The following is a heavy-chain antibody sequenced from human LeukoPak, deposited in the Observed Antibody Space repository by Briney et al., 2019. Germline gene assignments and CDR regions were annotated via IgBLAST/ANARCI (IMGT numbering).Heavy chain of an antibody. Sequence: SETLSLTCTVSGGSISSYYWSWIPRPAGKGLEWIGRIYTSGSTSYNPSLKSRVTMSVDTSKKQFSLKLSSVTAADTAVYYCARDTISGHFAYWGQGTLVTVSS. CDR3: ARDTISGHFAY. V-gene: IGHV4-4*07. CDR1: GGSISSYY. D-gene: IGHD6-25*01. J-gene: IGHJ4*02. CDR2: IYTSGST.